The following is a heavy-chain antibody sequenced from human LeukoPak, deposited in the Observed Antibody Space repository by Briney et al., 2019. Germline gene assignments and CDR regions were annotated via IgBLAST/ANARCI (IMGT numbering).Heavy chain of an antibody. D-gene: IGHD2-15*01. CDR1: GFTFSGSA. J-gene: IGHJ6*03. V-gene: IGHV3-73*01. CDR2: IRSTANTYAT. CDR3: AKNGDRGAYCSGGSCYPYYYYYIDV. Sequence: GGSLRLSCAASGFTFSGSAMHWVRQASGKGLEWVGRIRSTANTYATSYAASVKGRFTISRDDSKNTAYLQMNSLKTEDTAVYYCAKNGDRGAYCSGGSCYPYYYYYIDVWGKGTTVTISS.